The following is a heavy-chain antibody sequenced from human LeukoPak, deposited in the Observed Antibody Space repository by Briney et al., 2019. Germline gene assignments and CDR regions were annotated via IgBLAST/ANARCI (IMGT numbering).Heavy chain of an antibody. CDR3: ARGGIAARHFDY. J-gene: IGHJ4*02. CDR2: IYTSGST. CDR1: GGSISSGSYY. Sequence: PSETLSLTCTVSGGSISSGSYYWSWIRQPAGKGLEWIGRIYTSGSTNYNPSLKSRVTMSVDTSKNQFSLKLSSVTAADTAVYYCARGGIAARHFDYWGQGTLVTVSS. V-gene: IGHV4-61*02. D-gene: IGHD6-6*01.